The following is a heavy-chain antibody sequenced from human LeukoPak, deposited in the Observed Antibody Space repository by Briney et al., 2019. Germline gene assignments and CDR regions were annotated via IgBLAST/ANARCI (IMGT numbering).Heavy chain of an antibody. J-gene: IGHJ4*02. CDR2: ITGNGDRT. CDR1: GFTFSSYA. V-gene: IGHV3-23*01. CDR3: AKDRTYYDISTGYPAFDY. Sequence: GGSLRLSCAGTGFTFSSYAMSWVRQAPGKGLEWVSGITGNGDRTDYADSVKGRFTVSRDNSKNTLYLQINSLRAEDTAVYYCAKDRTYYDISTGYPAFDYWGQGTLVTVSS. D-gene: IGHD3-9*01.